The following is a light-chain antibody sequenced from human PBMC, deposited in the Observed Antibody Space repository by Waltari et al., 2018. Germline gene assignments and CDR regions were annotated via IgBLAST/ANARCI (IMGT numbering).Light chain of an antibody. J-gene: IGLJ2*01. CDR1: SNDVGGYKY. CDR2: DVA. Sequence: QSALTQPRSVSGSPGQSVTISCTGTSNDVGGYKYVSWYQQHPGKAPIVMIYDVAKRPSGGPVRFAGSKSGHTASLTISGLQAEDEADYYCCSYAGRSTVVFGGGTKLTVL. CDR3: CSYAGRSTVV. V-gene: IGLV2-11*01.